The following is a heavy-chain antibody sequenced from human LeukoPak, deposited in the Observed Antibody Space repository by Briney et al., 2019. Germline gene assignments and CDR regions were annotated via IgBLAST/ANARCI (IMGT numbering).Heavy chain of an antibody. D-gene: IGHD2-21*01. J-gene: IGHJ3*02. CDR3: ARGKGPGGDGYNPHDAFDI. CDR2: IYYSGST. Sequence: SETLSLTCTVSGGSISSYYWSWIRQPPGKGLEWIGYIYYSGSTNYNPSLKSRVTISVDTSKNQFSLKLSSVTAADTAVYYCARGKGPGGDGYNPHDAFDIWGQGTMVTVSS. V-gene: IGHV4-59*01. CDR1: GGSISSYY.